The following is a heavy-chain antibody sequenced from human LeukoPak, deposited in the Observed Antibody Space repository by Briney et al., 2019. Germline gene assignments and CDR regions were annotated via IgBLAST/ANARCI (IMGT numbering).Heavy chain of an antibody. D-gene: IGHD2-2*01. CDR1: DGYISSYY. Sequence: SETLSLTCKVSDGYISSYYWHWIRQPPGKGLEWIGYIANGGVTTYSPSLQSRVTISVDTSNSQFSLELASLTAADTAVYYCARERTRVTGWDFWGQGSLVTVSS. J-gene: IGHJ4*02. CDR2: IANGGVT. V-gene: IGHV4-59*01. CDR3: ARERTRVTGWDF.